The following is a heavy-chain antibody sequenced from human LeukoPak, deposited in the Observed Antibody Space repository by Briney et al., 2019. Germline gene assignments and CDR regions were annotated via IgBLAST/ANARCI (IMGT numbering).Heavy chain of an antibody. CDR2: IYHSGST. CDR1: GGSFSTYY. D-gene: IGHD4-23*01. Sequence: SETLSLTCAVYGGSFSTYYWSWVRQPPGKGLEWIGEIYHSGSTNYNPSLKSRVTISVDTSKSQFSLKLTSVTAADTAVYYCATLTTVVTAYYFDYWGQGTLVTVSS. J-gene: IGHJ4*02. V-gene: IGHV4-34*01. CDR3: ATLTTVVTAYYFDY.